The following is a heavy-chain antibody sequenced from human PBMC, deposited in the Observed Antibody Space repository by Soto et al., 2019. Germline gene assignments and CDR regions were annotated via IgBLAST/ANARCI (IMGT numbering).Heavy chain of an antibody. CDR2: VSGSGGKT. CDR1: GFTFSTYA. CDR3: TRDWTGNTCPCMDV. Sequence: EVQLLESGGGLVQPGGALRLSCTASGFTFSTYAITWVRQAPWKGLEWVSTVSGSGGKTYYADSVRGRFTISRDNSKDTLYLQMNSLTAEDTATYYCTRDWTGNTCPCMDVWGQGTTVTVSS. V-gene: IGHV3-23*01. D-gene: IGHD2-8*02. J-gene: IGHJ6*02.